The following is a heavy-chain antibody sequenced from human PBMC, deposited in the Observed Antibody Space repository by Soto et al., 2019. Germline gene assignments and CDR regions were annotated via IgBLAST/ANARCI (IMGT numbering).Heavy chain of an antibody. CDR3: AKDRGGWLQLYY. CDR2: ISGSGGST. V-gene: IGHV3-23*01. CDR1: GFTFSSYA. D-gene: IGHD5-12*01. Sequence: EAQLLESGGGLVQPGGSLRLSCAASGFTFSSYAMSWVRQAPGKGLEWVSAISGSGGSTYYADSVKGRFTISRDNSKNTLYLQMNSLRAEDTAVYYCAKDRGGWLQLYYWGQGTLVTVSS. J-gene: IGHJ4*02.